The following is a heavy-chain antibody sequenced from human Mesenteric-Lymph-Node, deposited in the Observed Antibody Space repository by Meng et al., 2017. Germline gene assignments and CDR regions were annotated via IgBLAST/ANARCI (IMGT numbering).Heavy chain of an antibody. J-gene: IGHJ3*02. CDR3: ARGHYYERTPGAFDI. V-gene: IGHV1-24*01. CDR1: GYTLTELS. D-gene: IGHD3-16*01. CDR2: FDPEDGET. Sequence: ASVKVSCKVSGYTLTELSMHWVRQAPGKGLEWMGGFDPEDGETIYAQKFQGRVTMTEDTSTDTAYMELSSLRSEDTAVYYCARGHYYERTPGAFDIWGQGTMVTVSS.